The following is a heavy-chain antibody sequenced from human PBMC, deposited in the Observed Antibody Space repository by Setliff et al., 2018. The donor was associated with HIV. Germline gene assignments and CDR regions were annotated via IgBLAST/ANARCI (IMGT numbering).Heavy chain of an antibody. V-gene: IGHV1-3*01. CDR2: INAANGNT. CDR3: ARRKSVRDGYNSDY. Sequence: ASVKVSCKASGYTFTTYAMHWVRQAPGQRLEWMGWINAANGNTKYSQKFQGRVTMTTDTSTSTAYMELRSLRSDDTAVYYCARRKSVRDGYNSDYWGQGTLVTVSS. J-gene: IGHJ4*02. D-gene: IGHD5-12*01. CDR1: GYTFTTYA.